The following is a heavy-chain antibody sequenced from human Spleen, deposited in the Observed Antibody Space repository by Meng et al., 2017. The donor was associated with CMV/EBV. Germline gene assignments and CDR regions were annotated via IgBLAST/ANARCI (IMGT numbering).Heavy chain of an antibody. Sequence: GGSLRLSCAASGFTVSSNYMSWVRQAPGKGLEWVSVIYSGGSTYYADSVKGRFTISRDNSKNTLYLQMNSLRAEGTAVYYCARDRGAAAGTGYFQHWGQGTLVTVSS. CDR1: GFTVSSNY. CDR3: ARDRGAAAGTGYFQH. D-gene: IGHD6-13*01. V-gene: IGHV3-66*02. CDR2: IYSGGST. J-gene: IGHJ1*01.